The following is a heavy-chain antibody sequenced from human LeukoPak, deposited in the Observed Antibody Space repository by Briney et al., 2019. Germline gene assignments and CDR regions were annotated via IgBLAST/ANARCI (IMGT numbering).Heavy chain of an antibody. Sequence: SETLSLTCTVSGGSISSSSYYWGWIRQPPGKGLEWIGSIYYSGSTYYNPSLKSRVTISVDTSKNQFSLKLSSVTAADTAVYYCARPILVPGEVAGAFDIWGQGQWSPSLQ. D-gene: IGHD1-14*01. J-gene: IGHJ3*02. CDR3: ARPILVPGEVAGAFDI. CDR1: GGSISSSSYY. V-gene: IGHV4-39*01. CDR2: IYYSGST.